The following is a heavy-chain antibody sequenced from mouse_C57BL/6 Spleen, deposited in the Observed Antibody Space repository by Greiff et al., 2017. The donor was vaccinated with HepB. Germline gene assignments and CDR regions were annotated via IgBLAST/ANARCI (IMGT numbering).Heavy chain of an antibody. V-gene: IGHV1-12*01. CDR3: ESYGSSYGY. CDR2: IYPGNGDT. CDR1: GYKFTSYN. Sequence: QVQLQQSGAELVRPGASVKMSCKASGYKFTSYNMHWVKQTTRQGLEWIGAIYPGNGDTYYNQKFKGKATLAVDKSSSTAYLQRSSLTSEDSAVYCCESYGSSYGYWGQGTRVTVSA. D-gene: IGHD1-1*01. J-gene: IGHJ3*01.